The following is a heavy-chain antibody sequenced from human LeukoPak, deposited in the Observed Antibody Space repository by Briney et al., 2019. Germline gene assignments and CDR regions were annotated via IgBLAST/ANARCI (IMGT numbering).Heavy chain of an antibody. CDR1: GFTFSNYA. J-gene: IGHJ6*03. V-gene: IGHV3-48*01. CDR3: ARDPYNGSYGDDYYYYMDA. Sequence: GGSLRLSCAASGFTFSNYAMDWVRHAPGNGLEWVSYIKTSISPIYYADSVKGRFTISRENAENSLYLQMNSLRAEDTAVYYCARDPYNGSYGDDYYYYMDAWGKGTTVTISS. D-gene: IGHD1-26*01. CDR2: IKTSISPI.